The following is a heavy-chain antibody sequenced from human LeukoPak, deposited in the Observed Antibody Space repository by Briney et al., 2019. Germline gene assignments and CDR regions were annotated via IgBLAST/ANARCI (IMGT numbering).Heavy chain of an antibody. CDR1: GFSFSTYA. CDR2: VIGSGVDT. D-gene: IGHD2-15*01. J-gene: IGHJ4*02. CDR3: AKGAASRCRGALCYPFDC. V-gene: IGHV3-23*01. Sequence: EGSLRLSCTASGFSFSTYAMNWVRQAPGKGLEWVASVIGSGVDTYHAVSVKGRFTVSRDNSKNTLYLQMTSLRAEDTAVYYCAKGAASRCRGALCYPFDCWGQGTLVTVSS.